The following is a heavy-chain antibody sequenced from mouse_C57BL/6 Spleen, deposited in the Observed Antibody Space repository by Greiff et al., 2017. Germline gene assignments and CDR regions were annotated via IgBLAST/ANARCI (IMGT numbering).Heavy chain of an antibody. CDR2: IDPSDSYT. Sequence: VQLQQPGAELVMPGASVKLSCKASGYTFTSYWMHWVKQRPGQGLEWIGEIDPSDSYTNYNQKFKGKSTLTVDKSSSTAYMQLSSLTSEDSAVYCCARAPPTGTFAYWGQGTLVTVSA. CDR3: ARAPPTGTFAY. J-gene: IGHJ3*01. V-gene: IGHV1-69*01. D-gene: IGHD4-1*02. CDR1: GYTFTSYW.